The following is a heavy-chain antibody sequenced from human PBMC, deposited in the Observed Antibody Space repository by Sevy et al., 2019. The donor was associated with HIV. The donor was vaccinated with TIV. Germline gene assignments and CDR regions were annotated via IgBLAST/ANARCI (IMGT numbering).Heavy chain of an antibody. CDR2: ITAYKDNT. Sequence: ASMKVSCKASGYTLNNYGISWVRQAPGQGLEWIGWITAYKDNTNYAQNFQGRVTMTTDTSTSTAYMELRSLRSDDTAVYYCARVDPYYEFGDVWGQGTTVTVSS. CDR1: GYTLNNYG. J-gene: IGHJ6*02. D-gene: IGHD3-3*01. V-gene: IGHV1-18*01. CDR3: ARVDPYYEFGDV.